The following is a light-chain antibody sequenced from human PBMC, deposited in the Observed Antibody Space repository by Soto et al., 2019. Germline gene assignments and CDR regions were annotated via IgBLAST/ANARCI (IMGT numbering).Light chain of an antibody. V-gene: IGLV2-23*01. J-gene: IGLJ2*01. CDR3: SSYAGDSALI. CDR1: RSDVGSYNF. CDR2: DAD. Sequence: QSVLTQPASVSGSPGQSISISCTGSRSDVGSYNFVSWYQLFPGKAPKLIIYDADKRPSGVSRRFSGSKSGFTASLTIAGLQAEDEADYFCSSYAGDSALIFGGGTKLTVL.